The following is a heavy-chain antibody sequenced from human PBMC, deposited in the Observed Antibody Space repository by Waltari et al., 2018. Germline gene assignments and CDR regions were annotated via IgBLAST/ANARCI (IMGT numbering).Heavy chain of an antibody. CDR1: GGSFSGSY. Sequence: QVQLQQWGAGLLKPSDPLSLTCAVYGGSFSGSYWTWPRPPPGKGLEWIGEINHSGSTNYNPSLKSRVTISVDTSKTQFSLKLTAVTAADTAVYYCARVKRPTGDFDIWGQGTMFTVSS. CDR2: INHSGST. CDR3: ARVKRPTGDFDI. J-gene: IGHJ3*02. D-gene: IGHD3-16*01. V-gene: IGHV4-34*01.